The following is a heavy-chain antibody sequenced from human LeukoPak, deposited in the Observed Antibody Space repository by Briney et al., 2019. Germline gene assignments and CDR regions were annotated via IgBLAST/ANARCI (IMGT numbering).Heavy chain of an antibody. CDR3: ARDYEYFDL. J-gene: IGHJ2*01. D-gene: IGHD5-12*01. CDR2: IYHSGST. Sequence: SETLSLTCTVSGYSISSGYYWGWIRQPPGKGLEWVGSIYHSGSTYYNPSLKSRVTISVDTSKNQFSLKLSSVTAADTAVYYCARDYEYFDLWGRGTLVTVSS. CDR1: GYSISSGYY. V-gene: IGHV4-38-2*02.